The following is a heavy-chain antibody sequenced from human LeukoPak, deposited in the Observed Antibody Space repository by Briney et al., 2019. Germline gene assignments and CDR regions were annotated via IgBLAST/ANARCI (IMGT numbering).Heavy chain of an antibody. CDR1: EFTLSSNA. CDR3: AKRASYGDDP. Sequence: QTGGPLRLSCAASEFTLSSNAISWVRQAPGKALERAPAISGSGGSTYYADSVKGRFTISRDNSKNTLYLQMNSLRAEDTAVYYCAKRASYGDDPWGQGTLVTVSS. V-gene: IGHV3-23*01. D-gene: IGHD4-17*01. J-gene: IGHJ5*02. CDR2: ISGSGGST.